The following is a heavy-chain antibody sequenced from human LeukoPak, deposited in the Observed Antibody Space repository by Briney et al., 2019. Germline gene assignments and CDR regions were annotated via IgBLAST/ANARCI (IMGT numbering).Heavy chain of an antibody. CDR3: ASAVCSSTSCYAGKSQYYYGSGSYNPQH. V-gene: IGHV1-2*02. CDR2: INPNSGGT. J-gene: IGHJ4*02. D-gene: IGHD2-2*01. CDR1: GYTFTGYY. Sequence: ASVKVSCKASGYTFTGYYMHWVRQAPGQGLEWMGWINPNSGGTNYAQKFQGRVTMTRDTSISTAYMELSRLRSDDTVVYYCASAVCSSTSCYAGKSQYYYGSGSYNPQHWGQGTLVTASS.